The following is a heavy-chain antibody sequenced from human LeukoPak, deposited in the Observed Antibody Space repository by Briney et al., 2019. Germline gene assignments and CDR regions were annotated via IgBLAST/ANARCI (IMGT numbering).Heavy chain of an antibody. J-gene: IGHJ5*02. CDR2: IYYSGSS. CDR1: GDSISSSSHY. V-gene: IGHV4-39*07. Sequence: SETLSLTCTVSGDSISSSSHYWGWIRQPPGKGLEWIGTIYYSGSSYYNPSLKSRVTMSVDTSRDQFSLRLSSVTAADTAVYYCARVQSRLSWFDPWGQGTLVTVSS. CDR3: ARVQSRLSWFDP.